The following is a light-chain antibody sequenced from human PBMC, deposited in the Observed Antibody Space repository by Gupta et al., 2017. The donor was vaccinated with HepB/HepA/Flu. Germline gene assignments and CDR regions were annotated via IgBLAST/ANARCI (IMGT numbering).Light chain of an antibody. V-gene: IGLV2-23*02. Sequence: QSALTQPASVSGSPGQSITISCTGTSSDIGSYNLVSWYQQHPGKAPKLMIYEVTTRPAGVSNRFSGSKSGNTDSLTISGLQAEDEADYYCCSYAGSGSLVFGGGTKLTVL. CDR3: CSYAGSGSLV. J-gene: IGLJ3*02. CDR1: SSDIGSYNL. CDR2: EVT.